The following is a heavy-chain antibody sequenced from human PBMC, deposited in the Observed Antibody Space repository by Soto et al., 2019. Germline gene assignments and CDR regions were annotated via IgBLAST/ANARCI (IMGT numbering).Heavy chain of an antibody. D-gene: IGHD6-13*01. CDR3: ARVIAAAGRRATNWCDP. CDR1: GYTFTSYG. CDR2: ISAYNGNT. Sequence: QVQLVQSGAEVKKPGAPVKVSCKASGYTFTSYGISWVRQAPGRGLEWMGWISAYNGNTNYAQKLQGRVTMTTDTSTSTAYMELRSLRSDDTAVYYCARVIAAAGRRATNWCDPWGQGTLVTVSS. V-gene: IGHV1-18*01. J-gene: IGHJ5*02.